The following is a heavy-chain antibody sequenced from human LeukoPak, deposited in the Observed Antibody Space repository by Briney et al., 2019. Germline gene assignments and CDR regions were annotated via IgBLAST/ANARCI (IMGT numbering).Heavy chain of an antibody. J-gene: IGHJ4*02. V-gene: IGHV3-66*01. CDR2: LYSGGST. Sequence: GGSLRLSCAASGFVVSTNYMSWVRQAPGKGLEWVSVLYSGGSTYYTDSVKGRFTISRDNSNNTLYLQMNNLRAEDTAVYYCAMDSAWLPLKFDYWGPGTLLAVST. CDR1: GFVVSTNY. D-gene: IGHD5-24*01. CDR3: AMDSAWLPLKFDY.